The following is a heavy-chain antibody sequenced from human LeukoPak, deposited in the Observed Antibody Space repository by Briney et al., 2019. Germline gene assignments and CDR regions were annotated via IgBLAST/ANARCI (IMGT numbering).Heavy chain of an antibody. CDR2: IYKSGST. Sequence: SETLSLTCTVSGVSVNNGHYYWTWVRQPAGKGLERLARIYKSGSTNYNPSLERRVTISLDTSKNQFSLKLNSVTAADTAVYYCTRRVATTGIYAFDIWGQGTMVTVSS. CDR1: GVSVNNGHYY. V-gene: IGHV4-61*10. J-gene: IGHJ3*02. CDR3: TRRVATTGIYAFDI. D-gene: IGHD1-1*01.